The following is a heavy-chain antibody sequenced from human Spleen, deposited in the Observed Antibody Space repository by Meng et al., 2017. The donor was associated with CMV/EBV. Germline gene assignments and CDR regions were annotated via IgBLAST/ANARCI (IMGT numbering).Heavy chain of an antibody. CDR2: IKSKTDGGTT. Sequence: GESLKISCAASRFTFSNAWMSWVRQAPGKGLEWVGRIKSKTDGGTTNYAAPLKGRFTISRDDSKNTLYLQMNSLKTEDTGVYYCATTYCTPTSCNYFDYWGQGTLVTVSS. V-gene: IGHV3-15*01. D-gene: IGHD2-2*01. CDR1: RFTFSNAW. CDR3: ATTYCTPTSCNYFDY. J-gene: IGHJ4*02.